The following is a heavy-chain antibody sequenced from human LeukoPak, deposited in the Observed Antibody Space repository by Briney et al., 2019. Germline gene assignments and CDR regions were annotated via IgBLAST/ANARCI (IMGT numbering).Heavy chain of an antibody. Sequence: GGSLRLSCAASGFTFSSYSMNWVRQAPGKGLEWVSSISSSSSYIYYADSVKGRFTISRDNAKNSLYLQMNSLRAEDTAVYYCARDHLGLDYYYYYMDVWGKGTTVTVSS. CDR1: GFTFSSYS. CDR2: ISSSSSYI. V-gene: IGHV3-21*01. J-gene: IGHJ6*03. D-gene: IGHD6-19*01. CDR3: ARDHLGLDYYYYYMDV.